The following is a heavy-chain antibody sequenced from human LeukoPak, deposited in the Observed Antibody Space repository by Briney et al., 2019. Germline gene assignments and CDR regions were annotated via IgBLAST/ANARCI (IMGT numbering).Heavy chain of an antibody. Sequence: GGSLRLSCAASGFTFSTYGLSWVRQAPGKGLEWVSSISGSGDSTYYADSVKGRFTISRDNAKNSLYLQMNSLRAEDTAVYYCARGGQWLVLTTRDAFDIWGQGTMVTVSS. V-gene: IGHV3-23*01. CDR2: ISGSGDST. D-gene: IGHD6-19*01. CDR3: ARGGQWLVLTTRDAFDI. CDR1: GFTFSTYG. J-gene: IGHJ3*02.